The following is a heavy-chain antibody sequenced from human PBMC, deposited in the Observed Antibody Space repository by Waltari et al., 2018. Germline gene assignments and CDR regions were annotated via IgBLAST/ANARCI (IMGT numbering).Heavy chain of an antibody. D-gene: IGHD3-22*01. Sequence: QVQLVQSGAEVKKPGASVTVSCKASGYTFTGYYMHWVRQAPGQGLEWMGRINPNSGGTNYAQKFQGRVTMTRDTSISTAYMELSRLRSDDTAVYYCARSTYYYDSSGLTLDYWGQGTLVTVSS. J-gene: IGHJ4*02. CDR1: GYTFTGYY. CDR3: ARSTYYYDSSGLTLDY. CDR2: INPNSGGT. V-gene: IGHV1-2*06.